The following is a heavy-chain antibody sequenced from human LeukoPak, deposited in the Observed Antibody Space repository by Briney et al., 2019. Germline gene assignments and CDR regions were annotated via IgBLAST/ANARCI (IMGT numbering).Heavy chain of an antibody. V-gene: IGHV7-4-1*02. CDR1: GYTFTSYA. D-gene: IGHD3-22*01. CDR2: INTNTGNP. CDR3: ARDRSYYDSSGGLYDAFDI. J-gene: IGHJ3*02. Sequence: ASVKVSCKASGYTFTSYAMNWVRQAPGQGLEWMGWINTNTGNPTYAQGFTGRFVFSLDTSVSTAYLQISSLKAEDTAVYYCARDRSYYDSSGGLYDAFDIWGQGTMVTVSS.